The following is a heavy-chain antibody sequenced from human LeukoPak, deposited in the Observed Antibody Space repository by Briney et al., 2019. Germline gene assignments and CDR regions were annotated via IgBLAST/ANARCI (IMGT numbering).Heavy chain of an antibody. V-gene: IGHV1-3*01. D-gene: IGHD3-22*01. CDR3: ARGPPQSYYYDSSGLVDY. CDR2: INAGNGNT. J-gene: IGHJ4*02. Sequence: GASVKVSCKASGYTFTSYAMHWVRQAPGQRLEWMGWINAGNGNTKYSQKFQGRVTITRDTSASTAYMELSSLRSEDTAVYYCARGPPQSYYYDSSGLVDYWGQGTLVTVSS. CDR1: GYTFTSYA.